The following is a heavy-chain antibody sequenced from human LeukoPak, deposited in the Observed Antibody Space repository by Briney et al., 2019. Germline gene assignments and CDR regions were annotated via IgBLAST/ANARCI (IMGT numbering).Heavy chain of an antibody. D-gene: IGHD2-2*01. J-gene: IGHJ3*02. CDR3: ARYCSSTSCYLAFDI. CDR2: MNPNSGNT. V-gene: IGHV1-8*01. CDR1: GYTFTSYD. Sequence: GASVKVSCKASGYTFTSYDINWVRQATGQGLEWMGWMNPNSGNTGYARKFQGRVTMTRNTSISTAYMELSSLRSEDTAVYYCARYCSSTSCYLAFDIWGQGTMVTVSS.